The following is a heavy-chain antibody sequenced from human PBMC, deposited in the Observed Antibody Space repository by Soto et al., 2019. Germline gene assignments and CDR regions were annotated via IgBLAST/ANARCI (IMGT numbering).Heavy chain of an antibody. V-gene: IGHV1-18*01. Sequence: QVPLVQSGAEVKKPGASVKVSCKASGYTFTSYGISWVRQAPGQGLVWMGWISAYNGNTNYAQKLQGRVTMTTDTSTCTAYMELRSLRADVTAVYYCARDKAVITVVTRVYYYYYGMDVWGQGTTVTVSS. CDR1: GYTFTSYG. J-gene: IGHJ6*02. D-gene: IGHD2-21*02. CDR3: ARDKAVITVVTRVYYYYYGMDV. CDR2: ISAYNGNT.